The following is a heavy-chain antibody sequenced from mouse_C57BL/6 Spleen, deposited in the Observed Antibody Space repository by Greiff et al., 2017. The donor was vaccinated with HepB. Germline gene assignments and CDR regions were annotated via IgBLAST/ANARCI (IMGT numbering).Heavy chain of an antibody. J-gene: IGHJ2*01. CDR2: INPGSGGT. CDR3: ARSDYYGSRGYFDY. V-gene: IGHV1-54*01. CDR1: GYAFTNYL. Sequence: QVQLKQSGAELVRPGTSVKVSCKASGYAFTNYLIEWVKQRPGQGLEWIGVINPGSGGTNYNEKFKGKATLTADKSSSTAYMQLSSLTSEDSAVYFCARSDYYGSRGYFDYWGQGTTLTVSS. D-gene: IGHD1-1*01.